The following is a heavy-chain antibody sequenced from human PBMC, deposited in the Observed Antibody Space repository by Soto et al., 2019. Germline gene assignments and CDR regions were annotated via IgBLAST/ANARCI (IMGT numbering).Heavy chain of an antibody. CDR3: AKYGFSGSQYYFDY. D-gene: IGHD1-26*01. CDR2: ISGSGAST. Sequence: RLSCAASGFTFSSYGMSWVRQAPGKGLEWVSSISGSGASTYYADSVKGRFTISRDNSKNTLYLQMNSLRAEDTAVYYCAKYGFSGSQYYFDYWGQGTLVTVSS. J-gene: IGHJ4*02. V-gene: IGHV3-23*01. CDR1: GFTFSSYG.